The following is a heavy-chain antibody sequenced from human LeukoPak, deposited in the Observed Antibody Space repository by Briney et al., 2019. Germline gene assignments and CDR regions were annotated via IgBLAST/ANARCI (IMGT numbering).Heavy chain of an antibody. D-gene: IGHD1-1*01. J-gene: IGHJ6*03. CDR3: ATYNWNTFDYYYMDV. CDR1: GYTLTELS. V-gene: IGHV1-24*01. Sequence: ASVKVSCKVSGYTLTELSMHWVRQAPGKGLEWMGGFDLEDGETIYAQKFQGRVTMTEDTSTDTAYMELSSLRSEDTAVYYCATYNWNTFDYYYMDVWGKGTTVTVSS. CDR2: FDLEDGET.